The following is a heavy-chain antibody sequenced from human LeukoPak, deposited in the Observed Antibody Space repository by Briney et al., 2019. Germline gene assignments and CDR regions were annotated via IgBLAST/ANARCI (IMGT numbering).Heavy chain of an antibody. V-gene: IGHV3-23*01. Sequence: PGGSLRLPCAASGFTFNYYAMSWVRQAPGKGLEWVSSISDNEGRTYYTDSVKGRFTISRDNTKNTVYLQMHNLRADDTAVYFCARHASFIPYWGQGALVTVSS. CDR1: GFTFNYYA. CDR3: ARHASFIPY. D-gene: IGHD2-2*01. J-gene: IGHJ4*02. CDR2: ISDNEGRT.